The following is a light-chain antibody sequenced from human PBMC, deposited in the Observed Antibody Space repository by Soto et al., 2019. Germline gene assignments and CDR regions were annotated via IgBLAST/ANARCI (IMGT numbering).Light chain of an antibody. CDR1: QSVSNNY. Sequence: EIVMPQSPATLSLSPGESATLSCRASQSVSNNYLAWYQQKPGQAHRLLIYGASNRATGIPDRFSGSGSGTDFTLTISRLEPEESAVYYCQQYGSSLWTVGKGTKVDIK. V-gene: IGKV3-20*01. J-gene: IGKJ1*01. CDR3: QQYGSSLWT. CDR2: GAS.